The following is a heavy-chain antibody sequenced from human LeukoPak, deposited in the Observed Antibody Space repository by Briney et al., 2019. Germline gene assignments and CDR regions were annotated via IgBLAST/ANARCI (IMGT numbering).Heavy chain of an antibody. CDR3: ARGVLTGYYTNWFDP. CDR2: INPSGGTT. J-gene: IGHJ5*02. D-gene: IGHD3-9*01. Sequence: ASVKVSCKASGYTFTSYFMHWVRQAPGQGLERMGIINPSGGTTSYSQKFQGRVTMTRDTSTSTVYMELSSLRSEDTAVYYCARGVLTGYYTNWFDPWGQGALVTVSS. CDR1: GYTFTSYF. V-gene: IGHV1-46*01.